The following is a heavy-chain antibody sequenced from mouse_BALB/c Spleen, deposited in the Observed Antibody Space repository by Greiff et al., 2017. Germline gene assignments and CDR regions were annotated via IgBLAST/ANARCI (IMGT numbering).Heavy chain of an antibody. Sequence: QVQLKQSGPGLVQPSQSLSITCTVSGFSLTSYGVHWVRQSPGKGLEWLGVIWSGGSTDYNAAFISRLSISKDNSKSQVFFKMNSLQANDTAIYYCARNERITTATYWYFDVWGAGTTVTVSS. CDR3: ARNERITTATYWYFDV. CDR2: IWSGGST. J-gene: IGHJ1*01. CDR1: GFSLTSYG. D-gene: IGHD1-2*01. V-gene: IGHV2-2*02.